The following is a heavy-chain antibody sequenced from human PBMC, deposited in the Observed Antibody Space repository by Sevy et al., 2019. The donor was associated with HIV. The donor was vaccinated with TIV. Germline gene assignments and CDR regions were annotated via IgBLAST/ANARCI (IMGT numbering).Heavy chain of an antibody. CDR3: SRETWYFAN. J-gene: IGHJ4*02. Sequence: ASVKVSCKTSGYTFTAYHMNWMRQAPGQGLEWMGWVYPNSGDTEYAQKFQGRVTMTTDTSINTVYMELSGLRSDDTAMYYCSRETWYFANWGQGTLVTVSS. CDR1: GYTFTAYH. CDR2: VYPNSGDT. V-gene: IGHV1-2*02.